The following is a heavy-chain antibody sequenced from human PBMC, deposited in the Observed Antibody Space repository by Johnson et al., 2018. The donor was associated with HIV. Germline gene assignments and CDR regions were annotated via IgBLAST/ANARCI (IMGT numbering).Heavy chain of an antibody. CDR3: AREVSLRVGATLPPSYAFDI. Sequence: QVQLVESGGGLVKPGGSLRLSCAASGFIFSDYYMSWIRQAPGKGLEWVSHISSSGTTKYYSDSVKGRFTISRDNAKNSLYLQMNSLGAEDTALYYCAREVSLRVGATLPPSYAFDIWGQGTLVSVSS. V-gene: IGHV3-11*01. J-gene: IGHJ3*02. D-gene: IGHD1-26*01. CDR1: GFIFSDYY. CDR2: ISSSGTTK.